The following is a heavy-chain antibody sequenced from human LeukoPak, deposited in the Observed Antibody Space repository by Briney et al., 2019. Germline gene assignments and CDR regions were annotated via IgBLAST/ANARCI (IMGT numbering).Heavy chain of an antibody. V-gene: IGHV4-4*07. CDR3: ATDISWFDP. J-gene: IGHJ5*02. Sequence: SETPSLTCTVSGGCISSYYWSWIRQPAGKGLEWIGRISASGSTNYAPSLRSRVTMSVDTSTNQFSLKLSSVTAADTAVYYCATDISWFDPWGRGTLVTVSS. CDR1: GGCISSYY. CDR2: ISASGST.